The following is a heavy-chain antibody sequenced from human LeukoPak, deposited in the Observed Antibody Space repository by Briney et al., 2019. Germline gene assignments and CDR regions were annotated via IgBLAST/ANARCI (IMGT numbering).Heavy chain of an antibody. CDR2: IIPIFGTA. Sequence: SVKVSCKASGGTFSSYAISWVRQAPGQGLEWMGGIIPIFGTANYAQKFQGRVTITADESTSTAYMELSSLRSEDTAVYYCARVRFLEWTMDVWGKGTTVTVSS. CDR1: GGTFSSYA. CDR3: ARVRFLEWTMDV. V-gene: IGHV1-69*13. J-gene: IGHJ6*03. D-gene: IGHD3-3*01.